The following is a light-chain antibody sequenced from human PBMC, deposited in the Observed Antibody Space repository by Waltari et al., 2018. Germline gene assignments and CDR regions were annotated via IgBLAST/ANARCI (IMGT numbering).Light chain of an antibody. Sequence: EIVLTQSPGTLSLSPGEGATLSCRPSQTIRTTYLAWYQQKPGQPPTLLIYGNFTRATGIPDRFTGSGSWTDFSLTISSLEPEDFATYYCQQYDISPLTFGGGTKVEIK. CDR1: QTIRTTY. CDR2: GNF. CDR3: QQYDISPLT. V-gene: IGKV3-20*01. J-gene: IGKJ4*01.